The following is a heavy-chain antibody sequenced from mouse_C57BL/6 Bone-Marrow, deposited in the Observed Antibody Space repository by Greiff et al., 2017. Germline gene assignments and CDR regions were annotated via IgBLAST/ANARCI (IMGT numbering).Heavy chain of an antibody. CDR1: GFTFSDYY. J-gene: IGHJ2*01. CDR2: ISNGGGST. Sequence: EVKLVESGGGLVQPGGSLKLSCAASGFTFSDYYMYWVRQTPEKRLEWVAYISNGGGSTYYPDIVKGRFTISRDNAKNTLYLQMSRLKSEDTAMYYCAREGRGYYFDYWGQGTTLTVSS. V-gene: IGHV5-12*01. CDR3: AREGRGYYFDY.